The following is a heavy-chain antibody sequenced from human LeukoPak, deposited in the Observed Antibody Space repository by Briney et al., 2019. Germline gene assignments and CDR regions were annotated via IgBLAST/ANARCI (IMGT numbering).Heavy chain of an antibody. CDR3: ARGYHSSDYDILTGNDYFDY. CDR2: ISGSKGKT. D-gene: IGHD3-9*01. Sequence: GASVKVSCKASGYTFTSYGISWVRQAPGQGLEWVGWISGSKGKTIYAQKLQGRVTMTTDTSTSTAYMELRSLRSDDTAVYYCARGYHSSDYDILTGNDYFDYWGQGTLVTVSS. J-gene: IGHJ4*02. V-gene: IGHV1-18*01. CDR1: GYTFTSYG.